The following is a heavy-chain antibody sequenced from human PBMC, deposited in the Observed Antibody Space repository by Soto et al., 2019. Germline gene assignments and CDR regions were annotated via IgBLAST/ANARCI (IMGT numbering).Heavy chain of an antibody. V-gene: IGHV4-59*11. CDR2: IYYRGST. J-gene: IGHJ6*02. Sequence: LTCTVSGGSISSHYWSWVRQAPGKGLEWIGHIYYRGSTSYNPSLRSRSTISVDTSNNQFSLKLNSVTTADTAVYYCARDGREASGMDVWGQGTKVTVSS. CDR1: GGSISSHY. D-gene: IGHD1-26*01. CDR3: ARDGREASGMDV.